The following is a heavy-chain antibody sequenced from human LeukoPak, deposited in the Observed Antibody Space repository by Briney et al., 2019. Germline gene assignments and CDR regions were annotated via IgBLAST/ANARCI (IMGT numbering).Heavy chain of an antibody. Sequence: PGGSLRLSCAASGFTFSSYEMNWVRQAPGKGLEWVSYISSSGSTIYYADSVKGRFTISRDNAKNSLYLQMNSLRAEDTAVYYYARDSLPARIAVAGRRDYFDYWGQGTLVTVSS. V-gene: IGHV3-48*03. D-gene: IGHD6-19*01. J-gene: IGHJ4*02. CDR1: GFTFSSYE. CDR3: ARDSLPARIAVAGRRDYFDY. CDR2: ISSSGSTI.